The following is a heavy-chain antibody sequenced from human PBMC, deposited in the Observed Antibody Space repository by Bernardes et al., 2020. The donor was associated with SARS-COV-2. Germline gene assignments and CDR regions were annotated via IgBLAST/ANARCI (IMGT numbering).Heavy chain of an antibody. CDR1: GFTFDDFA. D-gene: IGHD6-19*01. V-gene: IGHV3-9*01. J-gene: IGHJ4*02. CDR2: ISWNSGSI. CDR3: AKDYETGELGIAVEGYCGH. Sequence: GGSLRLSCAASGFTFDDFAMHWVRQAPGKGLEWVSGISWNSGSIVYAASVKGRFTISRDNAKNSLYLQMNSLRPDDTALYYCAKDYETGELGIAVEGYCGHWGQGTLVTVSS.